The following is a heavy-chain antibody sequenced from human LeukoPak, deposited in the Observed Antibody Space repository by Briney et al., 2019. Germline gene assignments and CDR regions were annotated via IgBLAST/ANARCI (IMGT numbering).Heavy chain of an antibody. D-gene: IGHD3-3*01. V-gene: IGHV4-39*07. J-gene: IGHJ6*03. CDR2: IYYSGST. Sequence: KPSETLSLTCTVSGGSISSSSYYWGWIRQPPGKGLEWIGSIYYSGSTYYNPSLKSRVTISVDTSKNQFSLKLSSVTAADTAVYYCASTYYDSSGYYYMDVWGKGTTVTVSS. CDR3: ASTYYDSSGYYYMDV. CDR1: GGSISSSSYY.